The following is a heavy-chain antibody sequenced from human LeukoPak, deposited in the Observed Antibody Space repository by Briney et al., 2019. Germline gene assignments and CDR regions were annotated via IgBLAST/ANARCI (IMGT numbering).Heavy chain of an antibody. CDR2: ISYDGSNK. V-gene: IGHV3-30-3*01. D-gene: IGHD4-23*01. Sequence: PTGGSLRLSCAASGFTFSSYAMHWVRQAPGKGLEWVAVISYDGSNKYYADSVKGRFTISRDNSKNTLYLQMNSLRAEDTAVYYCARGKSYYYYGMDVWGQGTTVTVSS. J-gene: IGHJ6*02. CDR1: GFTFSSYA. CDR3: ARGKSYYYYGMDV.